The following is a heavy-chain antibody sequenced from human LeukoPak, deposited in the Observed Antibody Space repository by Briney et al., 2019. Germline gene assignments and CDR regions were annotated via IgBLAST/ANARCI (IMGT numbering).Heavy chain of an antibody. D-gene: IGHD6-13*01. CDR3: ARGPDSTTYYMDV. J-gene: IGHJ6*03. V-gene: IGHV3-21*01. Sequence: GGSLRLSCAASGFSFSSYSMNWVRQAPGKGLEWVSSSSSRSTYIFYADSVKGRFTISRDNAKNSLYLQMDSLRAEDTAVYYCARGPDSTTYYMDVWGKGTTVTVSS. CDR2: SSSRSTYI. CDR1: GFSFSSYS.